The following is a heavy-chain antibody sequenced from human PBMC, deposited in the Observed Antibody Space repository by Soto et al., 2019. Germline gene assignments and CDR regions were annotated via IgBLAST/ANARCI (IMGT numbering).Heavy chain of an antibody. CDR1: GFTFSSYA. J-gene: IGHJ5*02. D-gene: IGHD4-17*01. CDR2: ITSNGGNT. CDR3: ARDLPTSVTPEIWSDP. Sequence: GGSLRLSCAASGFTFSSYAMHWVRQAPGKGLEYVSVITSNGGNTDYASSVKGRFTISRDNAKNSLYLHMNSLRDEDTAVYYSARDLPTSVTPEIWSDPWGQGTLVTVSS. V-gene: IGHV3-64*04.